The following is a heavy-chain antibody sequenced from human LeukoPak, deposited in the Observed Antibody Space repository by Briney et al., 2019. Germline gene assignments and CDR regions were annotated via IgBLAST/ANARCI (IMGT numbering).Heavy chain of an antibody. Sequence: SETLSLTCTVSGDSISAYSWSWLRQSPGKGLEWIGYIYDSGSTNYNPSLKSRVTISVDTSKNQFSLKLSSVTAADTAVYYCACLTTADAFDIWGQGTMVTVSS. CDR1: GDSISAYS. CDR2: IYDSGST. J-gene: IGHJ3*02. CDR3: ACLTTADAFDI. D-gene: IGHD3-22*01. V-gene: IGHV4-59*01.